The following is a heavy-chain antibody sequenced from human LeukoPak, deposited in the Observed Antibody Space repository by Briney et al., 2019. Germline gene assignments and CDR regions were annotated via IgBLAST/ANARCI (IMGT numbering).Heavy chain of an antibody. J-gene: IGHJ4*02. CDR1: EFTFSSYA. CDR2: ISEDGINK. D-gene: IGHD6-13*01. Sequence: GGSLRLSCAASEFTFSSYAMQWVRQAPGKGLEWVAGISEDGINKYYADSVKARFTISRDNSNNTLFLQMNNLRADDTAVYYCAKDRETTASGTFDYWGQGALVTVSS. V-gene: IGHV3-30*18. CDR3: AKDRETTASGTFDY.